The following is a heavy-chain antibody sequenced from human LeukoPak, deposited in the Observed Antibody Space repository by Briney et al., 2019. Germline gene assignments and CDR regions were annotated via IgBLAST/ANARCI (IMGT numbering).Heavy chain of an antibody. J-gene: IGHJ6*04. V-gene: IGHV3-33*01. D-gene: IGHD1-1*01. Sequence: GRSLRLSCAASGFTFRTYGMHWVRQAPGKGLEWLAVIWFDGSNKFYADSVKGRFTISRDNSENTLYLQMNSLRVEDTAVYYCARATGTTSSYYYGMGVWGKGTTVTVSS. CDR1: GFTFRTYG. CDR3: ARATGTTSSYYYGMGV. CDR2: IWFDGSNK.